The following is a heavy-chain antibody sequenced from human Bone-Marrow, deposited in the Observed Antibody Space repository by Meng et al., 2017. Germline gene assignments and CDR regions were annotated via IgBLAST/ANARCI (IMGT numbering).Heavy chain of an antibody. CDR1: GGTFSSYA. D-gene: IGHD6-19*01. Sequence: KVSCKASGGTFSSYAISWVRQAPGQGLEWMGGIIPIFGTANYAQKFQGRVTITADKSTSTAYMELSSLRSEDTAVYYCARDPEQWLVLRYFQHWGQGTLVTVSS. CDR2: IIPIFGTA. CDR3: ARDPEQWLVLRYFQH. J-gene: IGHJ1*01. V-gene: IGHV1-69*06.